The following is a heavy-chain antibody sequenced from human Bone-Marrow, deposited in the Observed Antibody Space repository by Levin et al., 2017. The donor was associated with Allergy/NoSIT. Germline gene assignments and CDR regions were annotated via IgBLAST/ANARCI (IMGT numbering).Heavy chain of an antibody. V-gene: IGHV4-4*02. D-gene: IGHD3-16*01. CDR1: GGSFSSSNW. J-gene: IGHJ6*02. Sequence: SETLSLTCAVSGGSFSSSNWWTWVRQPPGKGLEWIGEIYHSGSTNYNPSLKSRVTISVDKSKNQFSLKLSSVTAADTAVYYCARGFTIMFGGYYGMDVWGQGTTVTVSS. CDR3: ARGFTIMFGGYYGMDV. CDR2: IYHSGST.